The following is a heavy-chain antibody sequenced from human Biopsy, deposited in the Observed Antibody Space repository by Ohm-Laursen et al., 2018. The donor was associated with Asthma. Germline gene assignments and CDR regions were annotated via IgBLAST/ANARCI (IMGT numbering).Heavy chain of an antibody. J-gene: IGHJ4*02. Sequence: PSQTLSLTCTVSGGSISTYYWTWIRQHPGKGLEWIGYIHHSGTSYFNPSLKSRVSFSRDTSKNQFSLRLSSVTAADTAMYYCARIPRRSGSYFVDYWDQGTLVTVSS. CDR2: IHHSGTS. CDR3: ARIPRRSGSYFVDY. CDR1: GGSISTYY. D-gene: IGHD3-22*01. V-gene: IGHV4-31*03.